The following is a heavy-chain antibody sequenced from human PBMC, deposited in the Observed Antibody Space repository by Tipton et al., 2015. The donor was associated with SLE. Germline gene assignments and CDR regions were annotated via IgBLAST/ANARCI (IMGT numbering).Heavy chain of an antibody. CDR2: ILWDGGST. D-gene: IGHD2-2*01. Sequence: SLGLSCAGSGFTFDDFAMHWVRQAPGKGPEWVSLILWDGGSTFYADSVKGRFTISRDNSKNSLYLQMNDLRTEDTAFYYCVKDRPGGFDSWGQGTLVTVSS. J-gene: IGHJ5*01. CDR1: GFTFDDFA. V-gene: IGHV3-43*01. CDR3: VKDRPGGFDS.